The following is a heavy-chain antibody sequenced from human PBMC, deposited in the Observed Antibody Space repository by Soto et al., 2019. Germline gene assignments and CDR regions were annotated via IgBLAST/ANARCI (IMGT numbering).Heavy chain of an antibody. Sequence: PGGSLRLSCAASGLSFDRYGMTWVRQAPGKGLEWVSSISGSGGLRGSGGNTYYADSVKGRFTISRDNSQNTLYLQMNSLRADDTAVYYCARGTMRYYGIDVWGQGTTVSVPS. CDR2: ISGSGGLRGSGGNT. CDR1: GLSFDRYG. D-gene: IGHD1-1*01. CDR3: ARGTMRYYGIDV. J-gene: IGHJ6*02. V-gene: IGHV3-23*01.